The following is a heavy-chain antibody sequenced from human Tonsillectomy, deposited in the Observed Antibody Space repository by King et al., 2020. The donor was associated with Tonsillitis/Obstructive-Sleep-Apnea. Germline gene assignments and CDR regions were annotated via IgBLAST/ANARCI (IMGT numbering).Heavy chain of an antibody. V-gene: IGHV4-59*08. D-gene: IGHD1-1*01. CDR1: GGSISSYY. CDR2: IYYSGST. J-gene: IGHJ6*03. Sequence: VQLQESGPGLVKPSETLSLTRTVSGGSISSYYWSWIRQPPGKGLEWIGYIYYSGSTNYNPSLKSRVTISVDTSKNQFSLKLSSVTAADTAVYYCARRWVQLERRIDYMDVWGKGTTVTVSS. CDR3: ARRWVQLERRIDYMDV.